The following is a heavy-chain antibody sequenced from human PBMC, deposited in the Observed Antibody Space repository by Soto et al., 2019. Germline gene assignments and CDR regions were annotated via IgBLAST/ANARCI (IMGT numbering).Heavy chain of an antibody. Sequence: QVQLQQWSAGLLKPSETLSLTCAVYGGSFSGYYWSWIRQTPGKGLEWIGEINHSGSTNYNPSLKSRVTISVDTSKNQFSLKLSSVTAADTAVYYCARGRLYDILTGGGDNWFDPWGQGTLVTVSS. V-gene: IGHV4-34*01. CDR1: GGSFSGYY. J-gene: IGHJ5*02. D-gene: IGHD3-9*01. CDR3: ARGRLYDILTGGGDNWFDP. CDR2: INHSGST.